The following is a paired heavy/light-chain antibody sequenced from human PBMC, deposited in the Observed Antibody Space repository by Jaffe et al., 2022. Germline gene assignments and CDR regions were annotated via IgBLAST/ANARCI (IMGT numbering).Light chain of an antibody. J-gene: IGLJ1*01. CDR3: AAWDDSLNGYV. Sequence: QSVLTQPPSVSGTPGQRVSISCSGSISNIGSNTVNWYQHFPGTAPKLLIYSNNQRPSGVPDRFSGSKSGPSASLAISGLQSEDEADYYCAAWDDSLNGYVFGPGTKVTVL. CDR1: ISNIGSNT. V-gene: IGLV1-44*01. CDR2: SNN.
Heavy chain of an antibody. V-gene: IGHV3-48*03. CDR1: GFTFSAYE. J-gene: IGHJ3*02. CDR2: IGTSGSTR. D-gene: IGHD2-15*01. CDR3: ARDGAGYCSGGSCSHDAFDI. Sequence: EVQLVESGGGLVQPGGSLRLSCVASGFTFSAYEMNWVRQAPGKGLEWLSYIGTSGSTRYYADSVKGRFTISRDNAKNSLYLQMNSLRAEDTAVYYCARDGAGYCSGGSCSHDAFDIWGQGTMVTVSS.